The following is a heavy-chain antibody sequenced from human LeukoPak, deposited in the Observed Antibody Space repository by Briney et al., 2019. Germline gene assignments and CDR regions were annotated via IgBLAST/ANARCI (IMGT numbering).Heavy chain of an antibody. CDR2: FHYSVST. Sequence: PSESLSLTCSVSGGPISNYYWGWIRQPPGKGPECIGYFHYSVSTNYNPSLTSRVTISADTSKNQFSLKVTSVTAADTALYYCARLGQPNAFDIWGQGKRVPLFS. D-gene: IGHD3-16*01. J-gene: IGHJ3*02. CDR3: ARLGQPNAFDI. CDR1: GGPISNYY. V-gene: IGHV4-59*08.